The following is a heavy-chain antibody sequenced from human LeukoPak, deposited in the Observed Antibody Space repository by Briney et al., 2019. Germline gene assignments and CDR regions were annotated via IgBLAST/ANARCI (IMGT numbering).Heavy chain of an antibody. CDR1: GFTSSGYW. J-gene: IGHJ6*03. Sequence: PGGSLRLSCAASGFTSSGYWMHWVRQGPEKGLELVSRIDNDGHGIIYADSVKGRYTTSRDNAKNTLYLQMNSLRVEDTAVYYCAAGGGWDPSFGVVTHIDVWGKGTTVAVS. V-gene: IGHV3-74*01. CDR3: AAGGGWDPSFGVVTHIDV. D-gene: IGHD3-3*01. CDR2: IDNDGHGI.